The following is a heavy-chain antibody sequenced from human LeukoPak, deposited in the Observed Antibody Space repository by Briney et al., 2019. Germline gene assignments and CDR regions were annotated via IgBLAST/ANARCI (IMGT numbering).Heavy chain of an antibody. V-gene: IGHV4-39*07. CDR1: GGSITNTNYY. J-gene: IGHJ5*02. D-gene: IGHD3-10*01. CDR3: ARGGYYGSGNDFRFDP. CDR2: IYYSGST. Sequence: SETLSLTCTASGGSITNTNYYWAWVRQPPGKGLEWLGNIYYSGSTNYNPSLKSRVTISVDTSKNQFSLKLSSVTAADTAVYYCARGGYYGSGNDFRFDPWGQGTLVTVSS.